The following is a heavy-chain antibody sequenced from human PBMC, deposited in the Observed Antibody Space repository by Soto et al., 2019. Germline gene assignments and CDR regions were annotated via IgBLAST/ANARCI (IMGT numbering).Heavy chain of an antibody. J-gene: IGHJ4*02. CDR3: ARELERVFDY. CDR1: GFTFSSYA. V-gene: IGHV3-30*04. D-gene: IGHD1-1*01. CDR2: IWYDGGNK. Sequence: VQLVESGGAVVQPGRYLRLSCAVSGFTFSSYAMHWVRQAPGKGLEWVAVIWYDGGNKYYADSVKGRFTISRDNSKNTLYLQMNSLRIEDTAVYYCARELERVFDYWGQGALVTVSS.